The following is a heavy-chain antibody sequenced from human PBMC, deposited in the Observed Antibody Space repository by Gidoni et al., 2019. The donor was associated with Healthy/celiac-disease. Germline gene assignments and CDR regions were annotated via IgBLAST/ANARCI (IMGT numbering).Heavy chain of an antibody. CDR2: IWYDGSNK. J-gene: IGHJ4*02. D-gene: IGHD5-12*01. V-gene: IGHV3-33*01. CDR3: ARDVGLRIQYYFDY. Sequence: QVQLVESGGGVVQPGRSLRLACAASGCTFSSYGMHWVRQAPGKGLEWVAVIWYDGSNKYYADSVKGRFTISRDNSKNTLYLQMNSLRAEDTAVYYCARDVGLRIQYYFDYWGQGTLVTVSS. CDR1: GCTFSSYG.